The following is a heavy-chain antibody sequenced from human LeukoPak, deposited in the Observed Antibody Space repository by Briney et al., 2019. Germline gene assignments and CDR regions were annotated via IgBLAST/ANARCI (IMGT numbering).Heavy chain of an antibody. V-gene: IGHV4-38-2*01. CDR1: GYSISSGYY. D-gene: IGHD3-9*01. CDR3: ARQVMPDDDILSGYYYFDY. J-gene: IGHJ4*02. CDR2: IYHSGST. Sequence: PSETLSLTCAVSGYSISSGYYWGWIRQPPGKGLEWIGSIYHSGSTYYNPSLKSRVTTSVDTSKNQFSLKLTSVTAADTAVYYCARQVMPDDDILSGYYYFDYWGQGTLFTVSS.